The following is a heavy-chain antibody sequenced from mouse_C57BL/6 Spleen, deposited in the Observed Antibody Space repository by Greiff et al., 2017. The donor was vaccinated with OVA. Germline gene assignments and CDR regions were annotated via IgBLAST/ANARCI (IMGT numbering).Heavy chain of an antibody. Sequence: QVQLQQSGAELVRPGASVKLSCKASGYTFTDYYIHWVKQRPGQGLEWIARIYPGSGNTYYNEKFKGKATLTADKSSSTASMQLSSLTSEDSAVYVCERSSTVVATGDYWGQGTTLTVSS. V-gene: IGHV1-76*01. J-gene: IGHJ2*01. CDR3: ERSSTVVATGDY. CDR2: IYPGSGNT. CDR1: GYTFTDYY. D-gene: IGHD1-1*01.